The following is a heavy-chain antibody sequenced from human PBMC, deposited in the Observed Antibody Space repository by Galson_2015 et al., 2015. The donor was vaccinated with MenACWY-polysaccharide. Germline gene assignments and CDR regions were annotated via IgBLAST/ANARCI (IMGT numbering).Heavy chain of an antibody. CDR3: ARPAYCGGDCYSVYYYYGMDV. Sequence: SLRLSCAASGFTFSSYRMNWVRQAPGKGLEWVSYISSSSSTIYYADSVKGRFTISRDNAKNSLYLQMNSLRAEDTAVYYCARPAYCGGDCYSVYYYYGMDVWVQGTTVTVSS. CDR2: ISSSSSTI. D-gene: IGHD2-21*02. J-gene: IGHJ6*02. V-gene: IGHV3-48*01. CDR1: GFTFSSYR.